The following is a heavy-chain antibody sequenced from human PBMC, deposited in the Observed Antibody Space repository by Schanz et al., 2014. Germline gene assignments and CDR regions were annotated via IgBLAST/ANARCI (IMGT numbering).Heavy chain of an antibody. V-gene: IGHV1-69*02. CDR1: GGTFSSYS. Sequence: QVQLVQSGAEVKKPGSSVKVSCKASGGTFSSYSISWVRQAPGQGLEWMGRIIPILGIANYAQKFQGRVTNTADKSTSTAYMDLSSLRPEDTAVYYCATMWGYCTATACQILEVLDVWGQGTLVTVSA. CDR2: IIPILGIA. D-gene: IGHD2-8*02. J-gene: IGHJ4*02. CDR3: ATMWGYCTATACQILEVLDV.